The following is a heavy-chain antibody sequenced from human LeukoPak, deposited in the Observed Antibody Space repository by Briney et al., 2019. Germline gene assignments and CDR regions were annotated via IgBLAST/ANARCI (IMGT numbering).Heavy chain of an antibody. CDR1: GYTFTGYY. CDR3: ARDFHYYGSGSHPAY. D-gene: IGHD3-10*01. V-gene: IGHV1-2*02. J-gene: IGHJ4*02. CDR2: INPNSGGT. Sequence: ASVKVSCKASGYTFTGYYMHWVRQAPGQGLEWMGWINPNSGGTNYAQKFQGRVTMTRDTSISTAYMELSRLRSDDTAVYYCARDFHYYGSGSHPAYWGQGTLVTVSS.